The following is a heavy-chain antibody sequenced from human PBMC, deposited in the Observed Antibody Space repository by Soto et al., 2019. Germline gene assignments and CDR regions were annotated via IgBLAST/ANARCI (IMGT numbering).Heavy chain of an antibody. V-gene: IGHV1-24*01. J-gene: IGHJ6*02. Sequence: ASVKVSCKVSGYTLTELSMHWVRQAPGKGLEWMGGFDPEDGETIYAQKFQGRVTMTEDTSTDTAYMELSSLRSEDTAVYYCATRYAIFGVVIRYYYYGMDVWGQGTTVTVSS. CDR1: GYTLTELS. D-gene: IGHD3-3*01. CDR3: ATRYAIFGVVIRYYYYGMDV. CDR2: FDPEDGET.